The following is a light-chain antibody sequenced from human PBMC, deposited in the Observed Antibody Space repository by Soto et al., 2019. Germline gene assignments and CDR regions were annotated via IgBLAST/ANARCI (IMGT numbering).Light chain of an antibody. CDR1: SSDVGSYNR. Sequence: QSVLTQPPSVSGSPRQSVTISCTGTSSDVGSYNRVSWYQQPPGTAPKLMIYEVSNRPSGVPDRFSGSKSGNTASLTISGLQAEDEADYYCSLYTSSSTVFGGGTKLTVL. V-gene: IGLV2-18*01. J-gene: IGLJ2*01. CDR3: SLYTSSSTV. CDR2: EVS.